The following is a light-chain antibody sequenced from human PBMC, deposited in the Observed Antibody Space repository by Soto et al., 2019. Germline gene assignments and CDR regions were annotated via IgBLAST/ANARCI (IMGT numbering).Light chain of an antibody. CDR1: QRVSSN. CDR2: GAS. Sequence: EIVMTQSPATLSVSPGERATLSCRASQRVSSNLAWYPQKPGQAPRLLIYGASPRATGIPARFRGSGSGTEFTLTISSLQSEDFAVYYCQQYNNWPPMYTFGQGTKLEIK. J-gene: IGKJ2*01. CDR3: QQYNNWPPMYT. V-gene: IGKV3-15*01.